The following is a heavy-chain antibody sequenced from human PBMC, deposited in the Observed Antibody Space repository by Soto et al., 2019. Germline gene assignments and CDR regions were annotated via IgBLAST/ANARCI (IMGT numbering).Heavy chain of an antibody. CDR3: ASLDPATQPSRNFDY. CDR2: ISSSSSYI. V-gene: IGHV3-21*01. CDR1: GFTFSSYS. Sequence: GSLILSCAASGFTFSSYSMNWVRPAPGKGLEWVSSISSSSSYIYYADSAKGRFTISRDNAKNSLYLQMNSLRAEDTAVYYCASLDPATQPSRNFDYWGQGTLVTVSS. D-gene: IGHD6-25*01. J-gene: IGHJ4*02.